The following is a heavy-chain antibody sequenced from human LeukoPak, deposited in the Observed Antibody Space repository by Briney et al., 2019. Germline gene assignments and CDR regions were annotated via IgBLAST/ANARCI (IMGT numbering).Heavy chain of an antibody. CDR2: IYHSGST. Sequence: SETLSLTCAVSGGSISSSNWWSWVRQPPGKGLEWIGEIYHSGSTNYNPSLKSRVTISVDKSKNQFSLKLSSVTAADTAVYYCARHGPTSILWWSTAPLYFDYWGQGTLVTVSS. V-gene: IGHV4-4*02. J-gene: IGHJ4*02. CDR3: ARHGPTSILWWSTAPLYFDY. D-gene: IGHD2-21*01. CDR1: GGSISSSNW.